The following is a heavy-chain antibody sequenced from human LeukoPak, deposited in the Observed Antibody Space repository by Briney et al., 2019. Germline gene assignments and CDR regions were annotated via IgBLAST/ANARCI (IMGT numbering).Heavy chain of an antibody. CDR2: IKSKTDGGTT. CDR1: GFTFSNAW. D-gene: IGHD3-3*01. Sequence: GGSLRLSCAASGFTFSNAWMSWVRQAPGKGLEWVGRIKSKTDGGTTDYAAPVKCRFTISRDDSKNTLYLQMNSLKTDDTAVYYCTTDEYYDFWSGSSLDYWGQGTLVTVSS. V-gene: IGHV3-15*01. CDR3: TTDEYYDFWSGSSLDY. J-gene: IGHJ4*02.